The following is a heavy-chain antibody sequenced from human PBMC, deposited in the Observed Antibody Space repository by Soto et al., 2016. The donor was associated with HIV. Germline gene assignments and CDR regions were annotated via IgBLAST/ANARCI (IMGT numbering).Heavy chain of an antibody. J-gene: IGHJ3*02. V-gene: IGHV4-31*03. Sequence: QVQLQESGPGLVKSTQTLSLSCSVSDGSLSSGGYYWTWIRQHPGKGLEWIGYIFHSGSTSYNPSLKSRVTISSDTSERQFSLKLSSVTAADTVRLFCAREIILGHAFDIWGQGIMVTVSS. CDR2: IFHSGST. D-gene: IGHD3-3*01. CDR1: DGSLSSGGYY. CDR3: AREIILGHAFDI.